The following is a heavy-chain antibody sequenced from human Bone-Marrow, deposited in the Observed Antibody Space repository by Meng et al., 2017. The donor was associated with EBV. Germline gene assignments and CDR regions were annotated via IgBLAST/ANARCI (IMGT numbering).Heavy chain of an antibody. Sequence: GQRVQAGAEVKKPGSSVKVSCKASGDIFTNLAFTWVRQVPGKGLEWMGGFLPILGAANYAQKFQGRLTITADKSTTTAFMELRSLRVDDTAVYFCARDGIAVPGGSNWFDPWGQGTLVTVSS. V-gene: IGHV1-69*06. CDR2: FLPILGAA. J-gene: IGHJ5*02. CDR1: GDIFTNLA. D-gene: IGHD6-19*01. CDR3: ARDGIAVPGGSNWFDP.